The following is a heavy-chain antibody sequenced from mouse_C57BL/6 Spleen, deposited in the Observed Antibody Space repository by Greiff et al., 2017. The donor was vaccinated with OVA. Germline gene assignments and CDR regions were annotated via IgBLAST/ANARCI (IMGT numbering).Heavy chain of an antibody. CDR1: GYSITSSYY. V-gene: IGHV3-6*01. CDR2: ISYDGSN. Sequence: EVKLVESGPGLVKPSQSLSLTCSVTGYSITSSYYWNWIRQFPGNKLEWMGYISYDGSNNYNPSLKNRISITRDTSKNQFFLKLNSVTTEDTATYYCAREGAYWGQGTLVTVSA. CDR3: AREGAY. J-gene: IGHJ3*01.